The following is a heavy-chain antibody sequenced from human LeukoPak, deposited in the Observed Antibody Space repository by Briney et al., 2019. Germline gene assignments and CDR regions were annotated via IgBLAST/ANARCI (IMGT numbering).Heavy chain of an antibody. CDR1: EFSVGSNY. J-gene: IGHJ3*02. Sequence: GGSLRLSCAASEFSVGSNYMTWVRQAPGKGLEWVSLIYSGGSTYYADSVKGRFTISRDNSKNTLYLQMNSLRAEDTAVYYCVRDELGMGAFDIWGQGTMVTVSS. V-gene: IGHV3-66*01. CDR2: IYSGGST. D-gene: IGHD7-27*01. CDR3: VRDELGMGAFDI.